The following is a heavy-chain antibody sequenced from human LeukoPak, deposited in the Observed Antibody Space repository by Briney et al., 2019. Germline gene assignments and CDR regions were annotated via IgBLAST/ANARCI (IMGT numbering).Heavy chain of an antibody. V-gene: IGHV4-34*01. J-gene: IGHJ3*02. CDR2: INHSGST. CDR3: ARGRRGIATSPFDI. Sequence: PSETLSLTCAVYGGSLSGYYWSWIRQPPGKGLEWIGEINHSGSTNYNPSLKSRVTISVDTSKNQFSLKLSSVTAADTAVYYCARGRRGIATSPFDIWGQGTMVTVSS. CDR1: GGSLSGYY. D-gene: IGHD6-13*01.